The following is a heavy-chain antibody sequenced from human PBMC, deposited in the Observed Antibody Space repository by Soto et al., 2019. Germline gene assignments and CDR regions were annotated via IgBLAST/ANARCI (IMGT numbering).Heavy chain of an antibody. J-gene: IGHJ4*02. CDR3: ARCNYGAYYDILTADY. D-gene: IGHD3-9*01. CDR1: GGTFSSYA. Sequence: GASVTVSCKASGGTFSSYAISWVRQAPGQGLEWMGGIIPIFGTANYAQKFQGRVTITADESTSTAYMELSSLRSEDTAVYYCARCNYGAYYDILTADYWGQGTPVTVSS. CDR2: IIPIFGTA. V-gene: IGHV1-69*13.